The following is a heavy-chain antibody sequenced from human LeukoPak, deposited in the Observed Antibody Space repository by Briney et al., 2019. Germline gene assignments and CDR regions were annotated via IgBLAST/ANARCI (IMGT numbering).Heavy chain of an antibody. CDR2: IIPIFGTA. D-gene: IGHD3-3*01. V-gene: IGHV1-69*13. CDR1: GGTFSSYA. CDR3: ARGTPLTIFGVVPRAAYYMDV. Sequence: ASVKVSCKASGGTFSSYAISWVRQAPGQGLEWMGGIIPIFGTANYAQKFQGRVTITADESTSTAYMELSSLRSEDTAVYYCARGTPLTIFGVVPRAAYYMDVWGKGTTVTVSS. J-gene: IGHJ6*03.